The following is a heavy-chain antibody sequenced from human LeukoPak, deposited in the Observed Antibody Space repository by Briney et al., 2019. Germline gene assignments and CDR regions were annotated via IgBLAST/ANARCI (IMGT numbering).Heavy chain of an antibody. CDR1: GFTFDDYA. D-gene: IGHD1-26*01. CDR3: AKVQDSGSYYNY. J-gene: IGHJ4*02. Sequence: PGGSLRLSCAASGFTFDDYAMHWVRQAPGKGLEWVSAISGSGGSTYYADSVKGRFTISRDNSKNTLYLQMNSLRAEDTAVYYCAKVQDSGSYYNYWGQGTLVTVSS. CDR2: ISGSGGST. V-gene: IGHV3-23*01.